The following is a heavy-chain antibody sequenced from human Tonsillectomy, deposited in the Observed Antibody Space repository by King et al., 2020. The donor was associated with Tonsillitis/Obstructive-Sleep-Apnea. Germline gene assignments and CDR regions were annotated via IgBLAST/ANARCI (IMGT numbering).Heavy chain of an antibody. CDR3: VVDGLLGVDAFDY. V-gene: IGHV1-46*01. CDR2: ISPGGGST. Sequence: VQLVQSGAEVKKTGASVKDSCKASGYTFTSDYIHWGRQAPGQGREWMGVISPGGGSTRYAQSFEGRVTLTRDTSTTSVYMEVGSLRSEDRATYYCVVDGLLGVDAFDYGGRGPLVTVSS. D-gene: IGHD2-8*01. J-gene: IGHJ4*02. CDR1: GYTFTSDY.